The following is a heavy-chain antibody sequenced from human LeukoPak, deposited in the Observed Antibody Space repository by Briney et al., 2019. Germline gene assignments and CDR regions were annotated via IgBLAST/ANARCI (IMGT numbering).Heavy chain of an antibody. D-gene: IGHD6-19*01. Sequence: PGGSLRLSCAASGFTFSSYWMHWVRQAPGKGLVWVSRINSDGSSTSYADSVKGRFTISRDNAKNTLYLQMNSLRAEDTAVYYCARVVNEEPWLVQPPDYWGQGTLVTVSS. CDR2: INSDGSST. CDR3: ARVVNEEPWLVQPPDY. CDR1: GFTFSSYW. V-gene: IGHV3-74*01. J-gene: IGHJ4*02.